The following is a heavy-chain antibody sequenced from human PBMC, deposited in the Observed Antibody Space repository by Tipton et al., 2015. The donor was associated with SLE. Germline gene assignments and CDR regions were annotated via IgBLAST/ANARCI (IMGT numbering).Heavy chain of an antibody. CDR2: ISGSGGST. Sequence: SLRLSCAASGFTFSSYAMSWVRQAPGKGLEWVSVISGSGGSTYYADSVKGRFTISRDSSKSTLYLQMNSLRAEDTAMYYCAKDLYYDSLTGPSLFDYWGQGTLVTVSS. CDR1: GFTFSSYA. D-gene: IGHD3-9*01. CDR3: AKDLYYDSLTGPSLFDY. V-gene: IGHV3-23*01. J-gene: IGHJ4*02.